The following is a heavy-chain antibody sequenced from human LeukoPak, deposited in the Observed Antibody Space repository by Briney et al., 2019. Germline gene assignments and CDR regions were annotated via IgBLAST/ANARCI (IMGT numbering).Heavy chain of an antibody. J-gene: IGHJ4*02. V-gene: IGHV3-15*01. CDR1: GLTFTNAW. CDR3: TTDLRS. D-gene: IGHD3-16*02. CDR2: IKSKTDGGTT. Sequence: PGGSLRLSCVTPGLTFTNAWRACSRQAPGKGLEWVGRIKSKTDGGTTGYAAPVQGRFTISRDDSKNMLYLQMNRLKTEDITLYYCTTDLRSWGQGALVTVSS.